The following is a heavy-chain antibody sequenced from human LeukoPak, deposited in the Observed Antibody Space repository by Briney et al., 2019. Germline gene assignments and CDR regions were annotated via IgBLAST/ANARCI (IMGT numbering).Heavy chain of an antibody. CDR3: ARSPLYPLTRPWVRAWNYGMDV. Sequence: PGGSLRLSCAASGFTFSSYSMNWVRQAPGKGLEWVSYISSSSSSTIYYADSVKGRFTISRDNAKNSLYLQMNSLRAEDTAVYYCARSPLYPLTRPWVRAWNYGMDVWGQGTTVTVSS. V-gene: IGHV3-48*01. D-gene: IGHD3-10*01. CDR1: GFTFSSYS. J-gene: IGHJ6*02. CDR2: ISSSSSSTI.